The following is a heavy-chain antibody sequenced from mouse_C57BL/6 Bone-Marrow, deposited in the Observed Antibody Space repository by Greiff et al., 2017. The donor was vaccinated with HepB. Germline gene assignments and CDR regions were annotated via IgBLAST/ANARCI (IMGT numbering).Heavy chain of an antibody. V-gene: IGHV1-72*01. CDR3: ERREYDGYYDWYFDV. D-gene: IGHD2-3*01. CDR1: GYTFTSYW. Sequence: QVQLQQPGAELVKPGASVKLSCKASGYTFTSYWMHWVKQRPGRGLEWIGRIDPHSGGTKYNEKFKNNATLTVDKPSSTAYMQLSSLTSADSAVYDCERREYDGYYDWYFDVWGTGTTVTVSS. J-gene: IGHJ1*03. CDR2: IDPHSGGT.